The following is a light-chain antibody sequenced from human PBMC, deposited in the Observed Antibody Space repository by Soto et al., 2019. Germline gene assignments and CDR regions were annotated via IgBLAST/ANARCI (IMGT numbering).Light chain of an antibody. J-gene: IGLJ1*01. CDR3: AVWDDSQNGYV. CDR2: SNN. CDR1: SSNIGSNT. Sequence: QSVLTQPPSASGTPGQRVTISCSGSSSNIGSNTVNWYQHLPRAAPKLLIQSNNQRPSGVPDRFSGSQSGTSASLAISGLQSEDEADYYCAVWDDSQNGYVFGTGTKVTVL. V-gene: IGLV1-44*01.